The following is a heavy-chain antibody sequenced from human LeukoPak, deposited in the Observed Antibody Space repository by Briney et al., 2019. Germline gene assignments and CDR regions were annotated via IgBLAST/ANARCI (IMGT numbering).Heavy chain of an antibody. V-gene: IGHV3-23*01. J-gene: IGHJ4*02. D-gene: IGHD3-22*01. CDR1: GFTFSSYA. CDR2: ISGSGGST. Sequence: GGSLRLSCAASGFTFSSYAMSWVRQAPGKGLEWVSAISGSGGSTYYADSVKGRFTISRDNSKNTLYLQMNSLRAEDTAVYYCAKSPGYYYSSGSFIDYWGQGTLVTVSS. CDR3: AKSPGYYYSSGSFIDY.